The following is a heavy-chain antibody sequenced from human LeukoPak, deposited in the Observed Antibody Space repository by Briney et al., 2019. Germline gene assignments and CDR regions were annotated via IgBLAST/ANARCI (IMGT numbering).Heavy chain of an antibody. D-gene: IGHD6-6*01. Sequence: GGSLRLSCAASGFTFISYGMSWVRQAPGKGLEWVSAISGSGGSTYYADSVKGRFTISRDNSKNTLYLQMNSLRAEDTALFYCARDDYSTSFNFWGQGTLVTVSS. J-gene: IGHJ4*02. CDR1: GFTFISYG. V-gene: IGHV3-23*01. CDR3: ARDDYSTSFNF. CDR2: ISGSGGST.